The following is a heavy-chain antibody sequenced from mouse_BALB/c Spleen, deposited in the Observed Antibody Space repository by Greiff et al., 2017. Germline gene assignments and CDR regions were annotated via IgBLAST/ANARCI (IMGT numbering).Heavy chain of an antibody. CDR1: GFTFSSYA. CDR3: ARNWDSAMDY. D-gene: IGHD4-1*01. CDR2: ISSGGSYT. V-gene: IGHV5-9-3*01. Sequence: EVKLVESGGGLVKPGGSLKLSCAASGFTFSSYAMSWVRQTPEKRLEWVATISSGGSYTYYPDSVKGRFTISRDNAKNTLYLQMSSLRSEDTAMYYCARNWDSAMDYWGQGTSVTVSS. J-gene: IGHJ4*01.